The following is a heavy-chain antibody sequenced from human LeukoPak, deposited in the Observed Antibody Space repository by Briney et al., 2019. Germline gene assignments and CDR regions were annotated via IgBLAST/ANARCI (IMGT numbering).Heavy chain of an antibody. CDR3: ARKYSSGWNNWFDP. CDR1: GFTFRSYW. J-gene: IGHJ5*02. CDR2: ISSSSSYI. D-gene: IGHD6-19*01. V-gene: IGHV3-21*01. Sequence: GGALRLSCAASGFTFRSYWMSWVRQAPGKGLEWVSSISSSSSYIYYADSVKGRFTISRDNAKNSLYLQMNSLRAEDTAVYYCARKYSSGWNNWFDPWGQGTLVTVSS.